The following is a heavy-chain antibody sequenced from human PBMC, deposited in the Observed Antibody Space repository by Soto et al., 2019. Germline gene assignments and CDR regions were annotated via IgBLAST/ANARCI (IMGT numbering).Heavy chain of an antibody. CDR1: GASIRSSNW. CDR3: ARRVVVIGHYSGMDV. CDR2: TYHGESN. V-gene: IGHV4-4*02. J-gene: IGHJ6*02. D-gene: IGHD2-15*01. Sequence: PSETLSLTCAVSGASIRSSNWWSWVRQPPGKGLEWIGETYHGESNNYNPSLKSRVIISVDKSNNQVSLKLSSVTAADTAVYYCARRVVVIGHYSGMDVRGPGTTVTVS.